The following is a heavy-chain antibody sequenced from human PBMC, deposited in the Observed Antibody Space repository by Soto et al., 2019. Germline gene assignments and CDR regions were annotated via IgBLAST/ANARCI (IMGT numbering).Heavy chain of an antibody. CDR3: ARELQVGTYLYLFEY. D-gene: IGHD1-26*01. V-gene: IGHV3-23*01. CDR1: GFTFSSYA. Sequence: GGSLRLSCAASGFTFSSYAMSWVRQAPGKGLEWVSAISGSGGSTYYADSVKGRFTISRDNAENLVYLHMNSLSAEDTAVYYCARELQVGTYLYLFEYWGQGTLVTVSS. J-gene: IGHJ4*02. CDR2: ISGSGGST.